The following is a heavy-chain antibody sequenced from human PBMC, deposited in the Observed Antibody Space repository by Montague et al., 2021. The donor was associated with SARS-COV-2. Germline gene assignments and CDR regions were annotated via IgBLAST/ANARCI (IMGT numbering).Heavy chain of an antibody. Sequence: SETLSLTCTVSGYSISSGYYWGWIRKFPGKGLEWIGRIYHGGTTYYNPSLKSRVTISVDTSKNQFSLKMYSVTVADTAQFYCARDRTFRDGYLDAFEIWGQGTMVTVSS. CDR1: GYSISSGYY. CDR3: ARDRTFRDGYLDAFEI. V-gene: IGHV4-38-2*02. CDR2: IYHGGTT. D-gene: IGHD5-24*01. J-gene: IGHJ3*02.